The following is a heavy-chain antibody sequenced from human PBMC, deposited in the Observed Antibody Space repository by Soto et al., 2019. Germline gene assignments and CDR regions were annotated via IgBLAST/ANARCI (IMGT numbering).Heavy chain of an antibody. CDR3: ATAATAIAVAGFDY. CDR2: ISYDGSNK. CDR1: GFTFSSYG. J-gene: IGHJ4*02. Sequence: GGSLRLSCAASGFTFSSYGMHWVRQAPGKGLEWVAVISYDGSNKYYADSVKGRFTISRDNSKNTLYLQMNSLRAEDTAVYYCATAATAIAVAGFDYWGQGTLVTVSS. D-gene: IGHD6-19*01. V-gene: IGHV3-30*03.